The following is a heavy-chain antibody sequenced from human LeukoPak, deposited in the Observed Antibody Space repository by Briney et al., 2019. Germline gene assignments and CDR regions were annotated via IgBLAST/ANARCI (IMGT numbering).Heavy chain of an antibody. CDR1: GYTFTDYY. CDR2: INPNSGGT. D-gene: IGHD3-10*01. Sequence: VSVKVSCKASGYTFTDYYMHWVRQAPGQGLEWMGWINPNSGGTNYAQKFQGRVTMTRDTSISTVYMEMSRLRSDDTAVYYCVGELSTRGVDYWGQGTLVTVSS. CDR3: VGELSTRGVDY. V-gene: IGHV1-2*02. J-gene: IGHJ4*02.